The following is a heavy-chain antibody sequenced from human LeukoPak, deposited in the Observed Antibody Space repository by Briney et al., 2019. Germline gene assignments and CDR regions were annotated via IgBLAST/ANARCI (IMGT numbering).Heavy chain of an antibody. CDR2: ISGSGGDT. J-gene: IGHJ3*02. CDR1: GGSIRGDH. Sequence: ETLSLTCTVSGGSIRGDHWSWVRQAPGKGLEWGSAISGSGGDTHYADSVKGRFTISRDNSKNTLYLQMNSLRAEDTAVYYCAKCRTTCYANGFDIWGQGTMVTVSS. D-gene: IGHD2-2*01. V-gene: IGHV3-23*01. CDR3: AKCRTTCYANGFDI.